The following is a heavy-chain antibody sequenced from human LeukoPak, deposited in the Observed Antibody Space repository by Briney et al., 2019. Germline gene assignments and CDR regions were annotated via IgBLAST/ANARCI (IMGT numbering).Heavy chain of an antibody. D-gene: IGHD6-19*01. CDR1: GFTFSSYS. CDR3: ARDYLFGIAVAGNRDAFDI. Sequence: GGSLRLCCAASGFTFSSYSMKWVRQAPGKGLEWVSSISSSSSYIYYADSVKGRFTISRDNAKNSLYLQMNSLRAEDTAVYYCARDYLFGIAVAGNRDAFDIWGQGTMVTVSS. V-gene: IGHV3-21*01. J-gene: IGHJ3*02. CDR2: ISSSSSYI.